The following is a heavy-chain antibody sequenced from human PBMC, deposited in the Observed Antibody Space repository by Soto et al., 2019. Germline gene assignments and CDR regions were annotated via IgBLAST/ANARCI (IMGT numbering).Heavy chain of an antibody. CDR1: GGSFSGYY. J-gene: IGHJ4*02. D-gene: IGHD3-16*02. Sequence: SETLSLTCAVYGGSFSGYYWSWIRQPPGKGLEWIGEINHSGSTNYNPSLKSRVTISVDTSKNQFSLKLSSVTAADTAVYYCARRGDYIWGSYRVFFDYWGQGTLVTVSS. CDR3: ARRGDYIWGSYRVFFDY. CDR2: INHSGST. V-gene: IGHV4-34*01.